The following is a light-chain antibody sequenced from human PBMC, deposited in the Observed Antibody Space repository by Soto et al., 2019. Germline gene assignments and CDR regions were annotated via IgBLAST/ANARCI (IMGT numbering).Light chain of an antibody. Sequence: DVVMTQSPLSLPVIFGQPASISCRSSRSLVHSNGNTYLNWFHQRPGQSPRRLIYMVSNRDSGVPDRFSGSGSGTDFTLKISRVEADDVGVYYCMQAIHWPWTFGQGTKVEIK. CDR3: MQAIHWPWT. CDR2: MVS. V-gene: IGKV2-30*02. CDR1: RSLVHSNGNTY. J-gene: IGKJ1*01.